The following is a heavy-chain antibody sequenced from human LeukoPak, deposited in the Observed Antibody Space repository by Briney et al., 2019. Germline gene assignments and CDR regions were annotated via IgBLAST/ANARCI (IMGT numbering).Heavy chain of an antibody. CDR3: AELGITMIGGV. CDR2: ISRGSSYI. J-gene: IGHJ6*04. CDR1: GFTFSTYS. D-gene: IGHD3-10*02. V-gene: IGHV3-21*01. Sequence: PGGSLRLSCEASGFTFSTYSMNWVRQAPGKGLEWVSSISRGSSYIYYADSVKGRFTISRDNAKNSLYLQMNSLRAEDTAVYYCAELGITMIGGVWGKGTTVTISS.